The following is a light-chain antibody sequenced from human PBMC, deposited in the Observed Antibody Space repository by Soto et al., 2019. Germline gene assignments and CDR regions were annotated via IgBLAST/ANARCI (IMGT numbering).Light chain of an antibody. Sequence: QAVLTQPPSASGTPGQRVTIFCSGSSSNIGSNTVNWYQQLPGTAPKLLIYINNQRPSGVPDRFSGSKSGTSASLAISGLQSEDEADYYCATWDDSRNKVFGPGTQLTVL. CDR3: ATWDDSRNKV. CDR1: SSNIGSNT. CDR2: INN. V-gene: IGLV1-44*01. J-gene: IGLJ1*01.